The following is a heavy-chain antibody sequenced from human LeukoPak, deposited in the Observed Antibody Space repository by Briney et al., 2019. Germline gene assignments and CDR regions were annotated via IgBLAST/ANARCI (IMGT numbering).Heavy chain of an antibody. CDR1: GFTFSSYG. V-gene: IGHV3-30*02. Sequence: GGSLRLSCAASGFTFSSYGMHWVRQAPGKGLEWVAFIRNDGSNKYYADSVKGRFTISRDNSKDTLYLQMNSLRAEDTAVYYCAELGITMIGGVWGKGTTVTISS. J-gene: IGHJ6*04. CDR2: IRNDGSNK. D-gene: IGHD3-10*02. CDR3: AELGITMIGGV.